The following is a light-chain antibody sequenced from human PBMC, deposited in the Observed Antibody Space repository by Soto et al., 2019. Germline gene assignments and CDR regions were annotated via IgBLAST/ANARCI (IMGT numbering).Light chain of an antibody. CDR1: SSNIGAGSE. V-gene: IGLV1-40*01. CDR2: ANT. Sequence: QAVLTQPPSVSGAPGQRVTISCTGSSSNIGAGSEVHWYQQLPGTAPKLLIFANTRRPSGVPDRFSGSKSVTSASLAITGLQADDEADYYCQSYDNSLRAEVFGGGTKLTVL. CDR3: QSYDNSLRAEV. J-gene: IGLJ2*01.